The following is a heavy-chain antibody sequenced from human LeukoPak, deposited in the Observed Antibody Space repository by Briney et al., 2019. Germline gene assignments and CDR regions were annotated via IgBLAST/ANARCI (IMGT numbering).Heavy chain of an antibody. J-gene: IGHJ4*02. V-gene: IGHV3-33*01. Sequence: PGGSLRLSCAASGFTLSSYGMHWVRQAPGKGLEWVAVIWYDGSNKYYADSVKGRFTISRDNSKNTLYLQMNSLRAEDTAVYYCARVTRGYYSDYWGQGTLVTVSS. CDR3: ARVTRGYYSDY. D-gene: IGHD3-3*01. CDR1: GFTLSSYG. CDR2: IWYDGSNK.